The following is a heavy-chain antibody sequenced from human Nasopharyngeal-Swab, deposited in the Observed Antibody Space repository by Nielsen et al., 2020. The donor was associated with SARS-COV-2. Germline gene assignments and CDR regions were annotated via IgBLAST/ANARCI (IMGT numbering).Heavy chain of an antibody. CDR3: ASPSDYYGSGSY. V-gene: IGHV3-9*01. J-gene: IGHJ4*02. Sequence: GGSLRLSCAASGFTFDDYAMHWVRHAPGKGLEWVSGISWNSGSIGYADSVKGRFTISRDNAKNSLYLQMNSLRAEDTALYYCASPSDYYGSGSYWGQGTLVTVSS. D-gene: IGHD3-10*01. CDR1: GFTFDDYA. CDR2: ISWNSGSI.